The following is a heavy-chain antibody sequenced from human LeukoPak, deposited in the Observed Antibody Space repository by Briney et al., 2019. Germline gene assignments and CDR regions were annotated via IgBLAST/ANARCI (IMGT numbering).Heavy chain of an antibody. CDR1: GGSFSGYY. Sequence: PSETLSLTCAVYGGSFSGYYWSWIRQPPGKGLEWIGEINHSGSTNYNPSLKSRVTISVDTSKNQFSLKLSSVTAADTAVYYCAIGAPRYYDFWSGYSYFDYWGQGTLVTVSS. CDR3: AIGAPRYYDFWSGYSYFDY. D-gene: IGHD3-3*01. V-gene: IGHV4-34*01. J-gene: IGHJ4*02. CDR2: INHSGST.